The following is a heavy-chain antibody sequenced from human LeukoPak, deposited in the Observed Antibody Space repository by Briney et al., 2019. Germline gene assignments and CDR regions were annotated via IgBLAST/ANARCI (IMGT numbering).Heavy chain of an antibody. D-gene: IGHD4-17*01. CDR3: ARAQRTVTIDY. J-gene: IGHJ4*02. Sequence: SETLSLTCTVSGYSISGGYFWSWIRQPPGKGLEWIGRIYHSGTTYYNPSLKSRVTISVDTSKNQFSLKLSSVTAADTAVYYCARAQRTVTIDYWGQGTLVTVSS. CDR1: GYSISGGYF. V-gene: IGHV4-38-2*02. CDR2: IYHSGTT.